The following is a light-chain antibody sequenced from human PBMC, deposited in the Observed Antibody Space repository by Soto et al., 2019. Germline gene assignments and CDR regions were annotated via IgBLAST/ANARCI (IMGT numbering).Light chain of an antibody. Sequence: EIVMTQSPATLDVSPGGSATLSCRASQNIYYNVAWYEHRPGQAPRLLIYRASTRATGVPARFSGSGSGTESPLTISSLQSEDFTVYSCLQYHNLWAFGQGTKVDIK. CDR1: QNIYYN. V-gene: IGKV3-15*01. J-gene: IGKJ1*01. CDR2: RAS. CDR3: LQYHNLWA.